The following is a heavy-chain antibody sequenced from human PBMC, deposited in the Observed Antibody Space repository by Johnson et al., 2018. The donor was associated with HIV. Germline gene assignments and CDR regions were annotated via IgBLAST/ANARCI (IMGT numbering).Heavy chain of an antibody. Sequence: VQLVESGGGLVQPGGSLRLSCVGSGFIFSSYWMSWVRQAPGKGLEWVANIKQDESEKYYVDSVKGRFTISRENPKNSLYLQMNSLRAGDTAIYYCARGGSSGWSGFLAFDIWGQGTMVTVSS. J-gene: IGHJ3*02. CDR3: ARGGSSGWSGFLAFDI. D-gene: IGHD6-19*01. V-gene: IGHV3-7*02. CDR1: GFIFSSYW. CDR2: IKQDESEK.